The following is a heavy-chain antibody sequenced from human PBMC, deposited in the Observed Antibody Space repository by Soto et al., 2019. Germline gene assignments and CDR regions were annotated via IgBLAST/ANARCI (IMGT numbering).Heavy chain of an antibody. CDR3: AKDRVYSGYDDSVDY. D-gene: IGHD5-12*01. CDR1: GFTFSSYA. CDR2: ISGSGGST. J-gene: IGHJ4*02. Sequence: AGSLKLSCAASGFTFSSYAMGWVRQAPGKGLEWVSAISGSGGSTYYADSVKGRFTISRDNSKNTLYLQMNSLRAEDTAVYYCAKDRVYSGYDDSVDYWGQGTLVTVSS. V-gene: IGHV3-23*01.